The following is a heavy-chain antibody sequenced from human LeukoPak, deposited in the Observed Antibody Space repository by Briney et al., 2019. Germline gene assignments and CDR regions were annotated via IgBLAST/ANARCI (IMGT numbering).Heavy chain of an antibody. V-gene: IGHV3-21*01. Sequence: GGSLRLSCAASGFTFSSYSMNWVRQAPGKGLEWVSSISSSSSYIYYADSVKGRFTISRDNAKNSLYLQMNSLRAEDTAVYFCARNGRVVGSGWSYFFFEYWGQGTRVTVSS. CDR2: ISSSSSYI. CDR1: GFTFSSYS. CDR3: ARNGRVVGSGWSYFFFEY. D-gene: IGHD6-19*01. J-gene: IGHJ4*02.